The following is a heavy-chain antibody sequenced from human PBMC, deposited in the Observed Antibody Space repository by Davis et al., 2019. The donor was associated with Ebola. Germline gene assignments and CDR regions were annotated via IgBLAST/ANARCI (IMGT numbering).Heavy chain of an antibody. Sequence: SVKVSCKASGGTFSSYAISWVRQAPGQGLEWMGGIIPILGIANYAQKFQGRVTITADKSTSTAYMELSSLRSEDTAVYYCARVPGQQLSDYGMDVWGQGTTVTVSS. CDR1: GGTFSSYA. D-gene: IGHD6-13*01. V-gene: IGHV1-69*10. J-gene: IGHJ6*02. CDR2: IIPILGIA. CDR3: ARVPGQQLSDYGMDV.